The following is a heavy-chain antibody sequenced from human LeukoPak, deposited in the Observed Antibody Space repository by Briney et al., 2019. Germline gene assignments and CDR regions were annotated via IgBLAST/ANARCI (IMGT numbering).Heavy chain of an antibody. CDR1: GGSFSGYY. CDR3: ARSHPPPHDAFDI. CDR2: INHSGST. J-gene: IGHJ3*02. V-gene: IGHV4-34*01. Sequence: KPSETLSLTCAVYGGSFSGYYWSWIRQPPGKGLEWIGEINHSGSTNYNPSLKSRVTISVDTSKNQFSLKLSSVTAADTAVYYCARSHPPPHDAFDIWGQGTMVTVSS.